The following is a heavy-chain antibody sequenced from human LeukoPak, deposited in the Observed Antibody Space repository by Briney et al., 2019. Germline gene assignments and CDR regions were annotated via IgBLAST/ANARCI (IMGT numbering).Heavy chain of an antibody. V-gene: IGHV3-66*01. CDR3: ARDLNNGSYHWFDP. J-gene: IGHJ5*02. CDR2: IYSGGST. CDR1: GFTVSSNY. Sequence: GGALRLSCAVSGFTVSSNYMSWVRQAPGTGLEWVSVIYSGGSTDYADSVKGRFTISRDNSKNTLYLQMNSLRAEDTAIYYCARDLNNGSYHWFDPWGQGTLVTVSS. D-gene: IGHD1-26*01.